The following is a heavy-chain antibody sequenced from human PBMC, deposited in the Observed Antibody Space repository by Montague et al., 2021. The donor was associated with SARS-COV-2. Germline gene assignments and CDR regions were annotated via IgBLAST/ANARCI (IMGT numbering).Heavy chain of an antibody. CDR1: GDSVSGERPG. CDR3: ARAGSLGNFDY. D-gene: IGHD3-10*01. J-gene: IGHJ4*02. CDR2: RYYRSKWYN. V-gene: IGHV6-1*01. Sequence: CAISGDSVSGERPGRNWVKQEPSREPEWQRRRYYRSKWYNDYAVSVKSRVTINPDTSKNQFSLQLNSVTPEDSAVYYCARAGSLGNFDYWGQGTLVTVSS.